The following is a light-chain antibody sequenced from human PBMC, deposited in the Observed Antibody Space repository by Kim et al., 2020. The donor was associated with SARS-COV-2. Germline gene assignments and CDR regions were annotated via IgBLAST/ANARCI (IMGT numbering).Light chain of an antibody. CDR3: QQYSHWPPYT. CDR2: GAS. Sequence: VSPGERVTLSCRASQSVDTNLAWYQQKPGKAPRLLLYGASTRATDIPARFSGGGSGTEFTLIISSLQSEDFAVYYCQQYSHWPPYTFGQGTKLEI. J-gene: IGKJ2*01. V-gene: IGKV3-15*01. CDR1: QSVDTN.